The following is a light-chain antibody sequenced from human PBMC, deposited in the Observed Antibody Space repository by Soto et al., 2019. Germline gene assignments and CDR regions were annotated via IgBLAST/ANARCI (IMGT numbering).Light chain of an antibody. V-gene: IGLV1-44*01. CDR2: TDN. CDR1: SSNIGSNT. CDR3: AAWDDSLNGWV. Sequence: QPVLTQPPSASGTSGQRVAISCSGSSSNIGSNTVNWYQQLPGTAPKLLIYTDNRRPSGVPDRFSGSKSGTSASLAISGLQSEDEADYHCAAWDDSLNGWVFGGGTKLTVL. J-gene: IGLJ3*02.